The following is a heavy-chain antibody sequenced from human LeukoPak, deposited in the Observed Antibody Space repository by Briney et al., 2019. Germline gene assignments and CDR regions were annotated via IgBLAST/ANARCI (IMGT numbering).Heavy chain of an antibody. CDR3: ARDVAGARSY. D-gene: IGHD3-10*01. Sequence: PGGSLRLPCAASGYTFSSYWMHWVRQAPGKGLVWVSRIDTDGRTTNYADSVRGRFAIYRDNVQNTLYLQMNSLTAEDTVVYYCARDVAGARSYWGQGALVSVSS. V-gene: IGHV3-74*01. CDR2: IDTDGRTT. CDR1: GYTFSSYW. J-gene: IGHJ4*02.